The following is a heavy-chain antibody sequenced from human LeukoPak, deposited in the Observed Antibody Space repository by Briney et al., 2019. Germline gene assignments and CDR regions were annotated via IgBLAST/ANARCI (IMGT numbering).Heavy chain of an antibody. D-gene: IGHD6-19*01. J-gene: IGHJ4*02. V-gene: IGHV3-9*03. CDR2: ISWNNGDL. Sequence: PGGSLRLSCAASGFSFGGYAMHWVRQPPGKGLEWVSGISWNNGDLHYADSVWGRFTISRDNAKNSLYLQMNSLRVEDMALYYCVRGPGMAVEKRYFDYWGQGTLVTVSS. CDR1: GFSFGGYA. CDR3: VRGPGMAVEKRYFDY.